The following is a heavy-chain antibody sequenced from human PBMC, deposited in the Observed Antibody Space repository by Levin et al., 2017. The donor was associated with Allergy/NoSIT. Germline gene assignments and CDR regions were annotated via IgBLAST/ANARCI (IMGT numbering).Heavy chain of an antibody. J-gene: IGHJ3*02. CDR3: ASSRVRGVIRGAFDI. D-gene: IGHD3-10*01. CDR1: GGSISSGGYS. V-gene: IGHV4-30-2*01. CDR2: IYHSGST. Sequence: ASETLSLTCAVSGGSISSGGYSWSWIRQPPGKGLEWIGYIYHSGSTYYNPSLKSRVTISVDRSKNQFSLKLSSVTAADTAVYYCASSRVRGVIRGAFDIWGQGTMVTVSS.